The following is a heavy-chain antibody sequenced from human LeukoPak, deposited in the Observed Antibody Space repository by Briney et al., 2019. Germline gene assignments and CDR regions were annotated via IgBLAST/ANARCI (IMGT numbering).Heavy chain of an antibody. Sequence: ASVKVSSKASGYTFTNYGLSWVRQAPGQGLEWMGWISAYNGDTNYAQKLQGRVTMTTDTSTSTAYMELRTLRSDDTAVYYCAVRNRSSWSPFDFWGQGTLVTVSS. CDR2: ISAYNGDT. D-gene: IGHD6-13*01. V-gene: IGHV1-18*01. CDR1: GYTFTNYG. CDR3: AVRNRSSWSPFDF. J-gene: IGHJ4*02.